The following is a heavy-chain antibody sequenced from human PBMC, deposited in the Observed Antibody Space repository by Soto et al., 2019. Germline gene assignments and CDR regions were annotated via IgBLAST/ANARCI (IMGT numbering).Heavy chain of an antibody. CDR2: NHYSGRT. J-gene: IGHJ5*02. CDR3: ARAWTATDGWANWFDR. V-gene: IGHV4-31*03. CDR1: GGSISGEGYY. Sequence: QVQLQESGPGLVEPSQTLSLTCTVSGGSISGEGYYWSWIRQYSGRGLEWIGYNHYSGRTYYHPSLERRGTISVDTSKTKFFLKLTYVTAADTAVYYCARAWTATDGWANWFDRWGQGTLVIVSP. D-gene: IGHD6-25*01.